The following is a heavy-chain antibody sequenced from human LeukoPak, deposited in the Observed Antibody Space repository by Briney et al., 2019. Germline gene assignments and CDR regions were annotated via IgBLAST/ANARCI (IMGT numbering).Heavy chain of an antibody. CDR1: GGSFSGYY. D-gene: IGHD6-19*01. V-gene: IGHV4-34*01. CDR2: INHSGRT. J-gene: IGHJ6*02. CDR3: ARGRLERKGIAVAGKAYYYGMDV. Sequence: SETLSLTCAVYGGSFSGYYWSWIRQPPGKGLEWIGEINHSGRTNYNPSLKSRVTISVDTSKNQFSLKRSSVTAADTAVYYCARGRLERKGIAVAGKAYYYGMDVWGQGTTVTVSS.